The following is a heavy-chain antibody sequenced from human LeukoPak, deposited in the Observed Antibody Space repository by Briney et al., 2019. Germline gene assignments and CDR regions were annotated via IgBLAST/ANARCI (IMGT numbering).Heavy chain of an antibody. CDR2: ISSSSIYI. Sequence: PGGSLRLSCAASGFTFSSYSMNWVRQAPGKGLEWFSSISSSSIYIYYADSVKGRFTISRDNAKNSLYLQMNSLRAEDTAVYYCARIESGAFDIWGQGTMVTVSS. J-gene: IGHJ3*02. V-gene: IGHV3-21*01. CDR1: GFTFSSYS. CDR3: ARIESGAFDI. D-gene: IGHD3-10*01.